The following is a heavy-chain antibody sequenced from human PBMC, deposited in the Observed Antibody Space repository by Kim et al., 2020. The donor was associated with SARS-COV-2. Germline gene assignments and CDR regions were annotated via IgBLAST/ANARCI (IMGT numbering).Heavy chain of an antibody. CDR2: IYYSGST. V-gene: IGHV4-61*01. Sequence: SETLSLTCTVSGGSVSSGSYYWSWIRQPPGKGLEWIGYIYYSGSTNYNPSLKSRVTISVDTSKNQFSLKLSSVTAADTAVYYCASLSITMVRGVTTTGMDVWGQGTTVTVSS. D-gene: IGHD3-10*01. J-gene: IGHJ6*02. CDR3: ASLSITMVRGVTTTGMDV. CDR1: GGSVSSGSYY.